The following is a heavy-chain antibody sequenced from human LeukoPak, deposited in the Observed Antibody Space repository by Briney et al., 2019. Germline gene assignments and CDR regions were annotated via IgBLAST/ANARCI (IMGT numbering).Heavy chain of an antibody. Sequence: WETLSLTCTVSGGSISSSSCYWGWIRQPPGKGLKWIGRIYYSGSTYYNPSLKSRVTISVDTSKNQFSLKLSSVTAADTAVSYCSRIKVVTMIVVVITYFDYWGQGILVTVSS. J-gene: IGHJ4*02. V-gene: IGHV4-39*01. D-gene: IGHD3-22*01. CDR2: IYYSGST. CDR1: GGSISSSSCY. CDR3: SRIKVVTMIVVVITYFDY.